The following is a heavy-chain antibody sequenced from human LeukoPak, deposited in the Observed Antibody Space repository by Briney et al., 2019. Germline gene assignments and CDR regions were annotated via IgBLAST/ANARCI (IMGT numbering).Heavy chain of an antibody. D-gene: IGHD3-10*01. CDR2: ISGSGGST. Sequence: GGSLRLSCAASGFTFSSYAMSWVRQAPGKGLEWVSAISGSGGSTYYADSVKGRFTISRDNSKNTLYLQMNSLRAEDTAVYYCAKNRFYGSGSYGHDYWGQGTLVTVSS. CDR3: AKNRFYGSGSYGHDY. CDR1: GFTFSSYA. J-gene: IGHJ4*02. V-gene: IGHV3-23*01.